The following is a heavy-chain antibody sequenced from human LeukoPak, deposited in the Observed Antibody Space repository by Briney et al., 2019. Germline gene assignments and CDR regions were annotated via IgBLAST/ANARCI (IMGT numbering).Heavy chain of an antibody. CDR3: AREVAGTLDAFDI. CDR1: GYSFTSYY. CDR2: IIPIFGTA. Sequence: GASVKVSCKASGYSFTSYYIHWVRQAPGQGLEWMGGIIPIFGTANYAQKFQGRVTITADKSTGTAYMELSSLRSEDTAVYYCAREVAGTLDAFDIWGQGTMVTVSS. J-gene: IGHJ3*02. V-gene: IGHV1-69*06. D-gene: IGHD1/OR15-1a*01.